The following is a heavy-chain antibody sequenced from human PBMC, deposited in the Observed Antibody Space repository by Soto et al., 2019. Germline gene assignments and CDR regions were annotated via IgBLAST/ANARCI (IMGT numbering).Heavy chain of an antibody. CDR2: MNPNSGNT. J-gene: IGHJ6*03. V-gene: IGHV1-8*01. Sequence: QVQLVQSGAEVKKPGASVKVSCKASGYTFTSYDINWVRQATGQGLEWMGWMNPNSGNTGYAQKFQGRVTMTRNTSISTAYMELSSLRSEDTAVYYCARGHRYCSSTSCTSARYYYYMDVWGKGTTVTVSS. CDR1: GYTFTSYD. CDR3: ARGHRYCSSTSCTSARYYYYMDV. D-gene: IGHD2-2*01.